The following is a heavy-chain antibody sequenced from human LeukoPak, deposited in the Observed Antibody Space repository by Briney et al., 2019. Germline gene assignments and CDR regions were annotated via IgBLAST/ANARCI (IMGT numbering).Heavy chain of an antibody. CDR3: ARDYGSGTYSLYYYGLDV. CDR2: IYYSGST. J-gene: IGHJ6*02. CDR1: GGSIISYY. D-gene: IGHD3-10*01. V-gene: IGHV4-59*01. Sequence: SETLSLTRTVSGGSIISYYWSWIGQPLGKGLEWIGYIYYSGSTNYNPSLKSRVTISVDTSRNQFSLKLSSVTAADTAVYYCARDYGSGTYSLYYYGLDVWGQGTTVTVSS.